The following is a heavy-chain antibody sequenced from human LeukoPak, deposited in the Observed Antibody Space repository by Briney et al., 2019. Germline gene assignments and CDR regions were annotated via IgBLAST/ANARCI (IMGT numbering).Heavy chain of an antibody. D-gene: IGHD6-19*01. CDR3: AGPPQAGPFDY. CDR2: IKQDGSEK. J-gene: IGHJ4*02. Sequence: QPGGSLRLSCAASGFIFSNYWMTWVRQAPGKGLEWVANIKQDGSEKNYVDSVKGRFTISRDNAKNSLYLQMKSLRAEDTAVYYCAGPPQAGPFDYWGQGTLVAVSS. V-gene: IGHV3-7*01. CDR1: GFIFSNYW.